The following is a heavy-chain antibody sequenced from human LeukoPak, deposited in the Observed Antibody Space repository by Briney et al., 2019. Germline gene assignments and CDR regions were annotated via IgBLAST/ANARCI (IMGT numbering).Heavy chain of an antibody. D-gene: IGHD5-18*01. CDR3: ARASGSRGYSYGPFDY. J-gene: IGHJ4*02. CDR2: IYHSGST. CDR1: GGSISNGGYS. V-gene: IGHV4-30-2*01. Sequence: SETLSLTCAVSGGSISNGGYSWSWIRQPPGKGLEWIGYIYHSGSTYYNPSLKSRVTMSVDTSKNQFSLKLSSVTAADTAVYYCARASGSRGYSYGPFDYWGQGTLVTVSS.